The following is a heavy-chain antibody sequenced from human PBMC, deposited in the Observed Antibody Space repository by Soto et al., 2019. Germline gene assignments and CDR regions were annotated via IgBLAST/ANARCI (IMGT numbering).Heavy chain of an antibody. CDR2: IYSGGST. Sequence: EVQLVETGGGLIQPGGSLRLSCAASGFTVSSNYMSWVRQAPGKGLEWVSVIYSGGSTYYADSVKGRFTISRDNSKNTLYLQMNSLRAGDTAVYYCARDPDYGDYYFDYWGQGTLVTVSS. V-gene: IGHV3-53*02. D-gene: IGHD4-17*01. J-gene: IGHJ4*02. CDR1: GFTVSSNY. CDR3: ARDPDYGDYYFDY.